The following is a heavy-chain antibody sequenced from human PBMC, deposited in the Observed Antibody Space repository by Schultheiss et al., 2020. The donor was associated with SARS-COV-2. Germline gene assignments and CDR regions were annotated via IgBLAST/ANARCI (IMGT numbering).Heavy chain of an antibody. CDR3: ARGLRYGGNPMSDY. CDR1: GGTFSSYA. Sequence: ASVKDSCKASGGTFSSYAISWVRQAPGQGLEWMGWISAYNGNTNYAQKLQGRVTMTRNTSISTAYMELSSLRSEDTAVYYCARGLRYGGNPMSDYWGQGTLVTVSS. CDR2: ISAYNGNT. J-gene: IGHJ4*02. D-gene: IGHD4-23*01. V-gene: IGHV1-8*02.